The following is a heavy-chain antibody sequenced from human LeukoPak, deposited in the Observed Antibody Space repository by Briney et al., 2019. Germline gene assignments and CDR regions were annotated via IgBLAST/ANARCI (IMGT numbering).Heavy chain of an antibody. CDR1: GGSMSSYY. J-gene: IGHJ4*02. Sequence: SETLSLTCTVSGGSMSSYYWSWIRQPPGKGLEWIGSIYYSGSTYYNPSLKSRVTISVDTSKNQFSLKLSSVTAADTAVYYCARGSYSGYAYFDYWGQGTLVTVSS. CDR3: ARGSYSGYAYFDY. V-gene: IGHV4-59*01. D-gene: IGHD5-12*01. CDR2: IYYSGST.